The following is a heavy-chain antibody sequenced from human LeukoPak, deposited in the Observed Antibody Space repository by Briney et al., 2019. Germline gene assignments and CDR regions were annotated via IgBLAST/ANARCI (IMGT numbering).Heavy chain of an antibody. CDR2: IYPGDSDT. D-gene: IGHD2-2*01. Sequence: KGGESLKISCKGSGYSFPSYWIGWVRQMPGKGLEWMGIIYPGDSDTRYSPSFQGQVTISADKSISTAYLQWSSLKASDTAMYYCARSYIVGGYCSSASCYDTSFDYWGQGTLVTVSS. CDR1: GYSFPSYW. CDR3: ARSYIVGGYCSSASCYDTSFDY. J-gene: IGHJ4*02. V-gene: IGHV5-51*01.